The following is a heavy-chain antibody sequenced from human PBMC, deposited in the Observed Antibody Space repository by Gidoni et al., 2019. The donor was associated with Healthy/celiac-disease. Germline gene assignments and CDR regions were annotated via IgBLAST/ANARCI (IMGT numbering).Heavy chain of an antibody. J-gene: IGHJ4*02. CDR1: GFTFSSYS. CDR2: ISSSSSYI. D-gene: IGHD3-10*01. Sequence: EVQLVESGGGLVKPGGSLRLSCAAAGFTFSSYSMNWLRQAPGKGLEWVSSISSSSSYIYYADSVKGRFTIARDNAKNSLYLQMNSLRAEDTAVYYCARDETYYGSGSYSGYWGQGTLVTVSS. CDR3: ARDETYYGSGSYSGY. V-gene: IGHV3-21*01.